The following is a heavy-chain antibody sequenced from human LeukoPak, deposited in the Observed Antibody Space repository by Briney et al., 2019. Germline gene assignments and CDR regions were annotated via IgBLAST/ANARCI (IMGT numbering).Heavy chain of an antibody. Sequence: ASVKVSCKASGYTFTSYGISWVRQAPGQGLEWMGWISAYNGNTNYAQKLQGRVTMTTDTSTSTAYMELRSLRSDDTAVYYCARSNHDFWSGYYKTFDYWGQGTLVTVSS. CDR1: GYTFTSYG. D-gene: IGHD3-3*01. CDR2: ISAYNGNT. J-gene: IGHJ4*02. CDR3: ARSNHDFWSGYYKTFDY. V-gene: IGHV1-18*01.